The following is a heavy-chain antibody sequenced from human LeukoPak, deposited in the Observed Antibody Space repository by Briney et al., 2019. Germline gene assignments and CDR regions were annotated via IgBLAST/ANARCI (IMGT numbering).Heavy chain of an antibody. Sequence: SVKVSCKASGGTFSSYAISWVRQAPGQGLEWMGRIIPIFGTANYAQKFQGRVTITTDESTGTAYMELSSLRSEDTAVYYCARDGAAAGTYWGQGTLVTVSS. CDR1: GGTFSSYA. J-gene: IGHJ4*02. D-gene: IGHD6-13*01. CDR2: IIPIFGTA. CDR3: ARDGAAAGTY. V-gene: IGHV1-69*05.